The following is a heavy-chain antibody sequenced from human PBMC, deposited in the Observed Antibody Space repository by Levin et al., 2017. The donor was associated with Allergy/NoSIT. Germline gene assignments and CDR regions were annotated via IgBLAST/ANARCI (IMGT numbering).Heavy chain of an antibody. V-gene: IGHV4-34*01. CDR2: INHSGST. CDR1: CGSFRGYY. CDR3: ARRPKGGYGSGSYYKLPFDY. D-gene: IGHD3-10*01. J-gene: IGHJ4*02. Sequence: SQTLSLTCAVYCGSFRGYYWSWIRQPPGKGLEWIGEINHSGSTNYNPSLKSRVTISVNTSKNQFSLKLSSVTAADTAVYYCARRPKGGYGSGSYYKLPFDYWGQGTLVTVSS.